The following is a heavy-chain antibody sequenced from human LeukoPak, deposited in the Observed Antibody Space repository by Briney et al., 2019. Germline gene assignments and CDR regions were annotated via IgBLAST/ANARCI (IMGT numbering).Heavy chain of an antibody. CDR3: ASYASGYNWLRV. D-gene: IGHD1-1*01. V-gene: IGHV1-2*02. J-gene: IGHJ4*02. Sequence: ASVKVSCKASGHTFTTYYIHWVRQAPGQGLEWMGWIHPGTGDTIYAQKFQDRVTVTRDTSIATAYMDLIRLTSDDTAVYYCASYASGYNWLRVWGQGTLVTVSS. CDR2: IHPGTGDT. CDR1: GHTFTTYY.